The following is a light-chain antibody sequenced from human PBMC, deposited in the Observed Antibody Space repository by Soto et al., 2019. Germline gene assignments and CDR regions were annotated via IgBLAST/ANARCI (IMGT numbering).Light chain of an antibody. CDR1: SSDVGTFNY. CDR2: DVS. CDR3: SSYTSISTVV. Sequence: QSALTQPASVSGSPGQSITISCTGTSSDVGTFNYVSWYQQNPGKAPKLMIYDVSHRPSGVPNRFSGSKSGNTASLTISGLQAEDEADYYCSSYTSISTVVFGGGTKLTVL. J-gene: IGLJ2*01. V-gene: IGLV2-14*01.